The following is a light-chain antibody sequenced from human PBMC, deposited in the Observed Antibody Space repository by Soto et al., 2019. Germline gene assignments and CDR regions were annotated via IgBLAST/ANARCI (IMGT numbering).Light chain of an antibody. CDR1: SSDVGYYKY. Sequence: QSALTQPPSASGSPGQSVTISCTGTSSDVGYYKYVSWYQQHPGKAPKLMIYDVNKRPSGVPDRFSGSKSGNTASLTVSGLQAEDEADYYCSSYAGSNNYVVFGGGTQLTVL. CDR3: SSYAGSNNYVV. CDR2: DVN. V-gene: IGLV2-8*01. J-gene: IGLJ2*01.